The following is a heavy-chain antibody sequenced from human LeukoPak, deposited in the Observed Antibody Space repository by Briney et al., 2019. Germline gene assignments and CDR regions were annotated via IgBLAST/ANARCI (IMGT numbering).Heavy chain of an antibody. Sequence: PSETLSLTCSGSGGSINSHYWSWIRQPPGKGLEWNGYIYHSGSPTYNASLKSRVTISVDTSKNQFSLTLSSVTAADTAMYYCARQGYYGSGPPGADALDIWGQGTRVIVSS. V-gene: IGHV4-59*08. CDR2: IYHSGSP. CDR1: GGSINSHY. D-gene: IGHD3-10*01. CDR3: ARQGYYGSGPPGADALDI. J-gene: IGHJ3*02.